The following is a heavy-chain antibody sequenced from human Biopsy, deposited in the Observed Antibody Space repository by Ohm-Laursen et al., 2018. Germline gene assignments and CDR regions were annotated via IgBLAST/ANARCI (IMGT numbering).Heavy chain of an antibody. CDR1: GYTFSSYG. J-gene: IGHJ3*02. CDR3: ARGGTLVVVPTAVLHSFDI. V-gene: IGHV1-18*01. CDR2: ISTYNGNT. D-gene: IGHD2-2*01. Sequence: DSVKVSCKASGYTFSSYGINWVRQAPGQGLEWLGWISTYNGNTNYAQNLQGRVTMTTDTSTSTAYMELRSLRSDDTAVYYCARGGTLVVVPTAVLHSFDIWGQGTMVTVSS.